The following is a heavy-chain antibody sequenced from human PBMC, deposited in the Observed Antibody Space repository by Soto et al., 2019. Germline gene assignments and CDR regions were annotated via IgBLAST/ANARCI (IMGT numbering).Heavy chain of an antibody. CDR1: GGSISSGGYS. D-gene: IGHD3-3*01. V-gene: IGHV4-30-2*01. J-gene: IGHJ4*02. CDR3: ARIPPFGR. CDR2: IYHSGST. Sequence: QLQLQESGAGLVKPSQTLSLTCAVSGGSISSGGYSWSWIRQPQGKGLEWIGYIYHSGSTYYNPTLKSRATISVNRSKNQFSLKLSSVPAADTAVYYCARIPPFGRWGQGILVTVYS.